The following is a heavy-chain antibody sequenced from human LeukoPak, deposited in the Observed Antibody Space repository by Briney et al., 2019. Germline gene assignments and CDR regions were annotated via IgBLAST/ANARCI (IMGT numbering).Heavy chain of an antibody. J-gene: IGHJ4*02. CDR1: GFTLSSYW. CDR2: IKQDGSEK. CDR3: ARDLVSLGVVVPAAPLDY. Sequence: GGSLRLSYGASGFTLSSYWMSWVRQAPGKGLEWVANIKQDGSEKYYVDSVKGRFTISRDNAKNSLYLQMNSLRAEDTAVYYCARDLVSLGVVVPAAPLDYWGQGTLVTVSS. D-gene: IGHD2-2*01. V-gene: IGHV3-7*01.